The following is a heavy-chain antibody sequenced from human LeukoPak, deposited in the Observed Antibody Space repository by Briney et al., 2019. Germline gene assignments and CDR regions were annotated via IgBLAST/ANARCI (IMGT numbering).Heavy chain of an antibody. CDR3: AKGNIAELPAAPYY. CDR1: GFTFSSYA. D-gene: IGHD2-2*01. V-gene: IGHV3-23*01. J-gene: IGHJ4*02. Sequence: PGGSLRLSCAASGFTFSSYAMSWLRQAPGKGLEWVSSISGSYGTTYYADSMKGRFTISRDNSKNTLYLQMNSLRAEDTALYYCAKGNIAELPAAPYYWGQGTLVTVSS. CDR2: ISGSYGTT.